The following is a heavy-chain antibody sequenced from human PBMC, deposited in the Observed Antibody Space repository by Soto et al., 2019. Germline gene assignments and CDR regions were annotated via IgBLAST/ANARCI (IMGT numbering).Heavy chain of an antibody. D-gene: IGHD3-22*01. CDR1: GFTFSSYG. Sequence: GSLRLSCAAPGFTFSSYGMHWVRQAPGKGLEWVAVIWYDGSNKYYADSVKGRFTISRDNSKNTLYLQMNSLRAEDTAVYYCARAMIDTYYYYGMDVWGQGTTVTVSS. CDR3: ARAMIDTYYYYGMDV. CDR2: IWYDGSNK. V-gene: IGHV3-33*01. J-gene: IGHJ6*02.